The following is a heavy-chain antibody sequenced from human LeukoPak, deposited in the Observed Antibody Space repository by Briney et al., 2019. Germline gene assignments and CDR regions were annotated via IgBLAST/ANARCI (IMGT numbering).Heavy chain of an antibody. J-gene: IGHJ4*02. D-gene: IGHD6-19*01. V-gene: IGHV3-30*18. CDR1: GFTFSRYG. Sequence: GGSLRLSCAASGFTFSRYGMHWVRQAPGKGLEWVAVISYDGSSKYYADSVKGRFTISRDNSKNTLYLQMNSLRAEDTAVYYCAKSGGGYSSGWFYWGQGTLVTVSS. CDR3: AKSGGGYSSGWFY. CDR2: ISYDGSSK.